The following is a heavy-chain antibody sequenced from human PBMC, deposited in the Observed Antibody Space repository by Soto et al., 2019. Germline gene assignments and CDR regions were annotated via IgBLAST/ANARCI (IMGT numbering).Heavy chain of an antibody. CDR2: VSVYGGST. D-gene: IGHD2-21*01. Sequence: PGGSLRLSCAASGFIFSDFAMSWVRQTPGKGLEWVSAVSVYGGSTHYSDAVKGRFTISRDNSRDTLFLQMNSLRAEDTAVYYCARRPAGDSHWYIDLWGRGTRVTVAS. CDR1: GFIFSDFA. CDR3: ARRPAGDSHWYIDL. J-gene: IGHJ2*01. V-gene: IGHV3-23*01.